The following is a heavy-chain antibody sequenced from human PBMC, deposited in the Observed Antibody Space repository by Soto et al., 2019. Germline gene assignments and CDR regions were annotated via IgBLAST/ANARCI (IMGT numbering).Heavy chain of an antibody. Sequence: ASWTVFCKSSGCTFTSYAMHCGRQTTGQRLEWMGWMNAGNGNTKYSQKFQGRVTITRDTSASTAYMELSSLRAEDTAVYYCAKVRIRIPAARLGYWGQGTLGTVSS. V-gene: IGHV1-3*01. CDR3: AKVRIRIPAARLGY. CDR2: MNAGNGNT. J-gene: IGHJ4*02. CDR1: GCTFTSYA. D-gene: IGHD6-13*01.